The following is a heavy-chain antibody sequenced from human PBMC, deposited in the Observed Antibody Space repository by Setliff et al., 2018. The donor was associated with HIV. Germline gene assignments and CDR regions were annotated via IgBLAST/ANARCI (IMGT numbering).Heavy chain of an antibody. J-gene: IGHJ3*02. CDR1: GGSISTSSYY. CDR2: IYSSGNT. Sequence: SETLSLTCTVSGGSISTSSYYWGWIRQPPGKGLEWIGSIYSSGNTYYSPSLKNRVSMSVDRSRNQFSLKLSSVTAADTAVYYCARLSQWMSYSFDIWGQGTMVTVSS. CDR3: ARLSQWMSYSFDI. V-gene: IGHV4-39*01. D-gene: IGHD5-12*01.